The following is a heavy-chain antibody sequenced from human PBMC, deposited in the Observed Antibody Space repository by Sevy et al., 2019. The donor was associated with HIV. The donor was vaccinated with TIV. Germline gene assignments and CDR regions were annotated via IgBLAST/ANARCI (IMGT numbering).Heavy chain of an antibody. Sequence: GGSLRLSCAASALTFTRYAFHWVRQAPGKGPEWLGVISYEGSNIYYGPSVEGRFTISRDNSKNTLYLQMNDMRTEDTAVYYCAKDLHPPGPVRGTNFDYWGRGTLVTV. CDR2: ISYEGSNI. CDR3: AKDLHPPGPVRGTNFDY. CDR1: ALTFTRYA. D-gene: IGHD1-1*01. V-gene: IGHV3-30*18. J-gene: IGHJ4*02.